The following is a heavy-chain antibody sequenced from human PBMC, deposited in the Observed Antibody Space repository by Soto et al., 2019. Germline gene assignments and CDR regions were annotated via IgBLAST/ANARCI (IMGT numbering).Heavy chain of an antibody. J-gene: IGHJ4*02. V-gene: IGHV3-30*03. CDR2: ISYDGSNK. CDR3: ATGYSGYDSHFDY. D-gene: IGHD5-12*01. Sequence: SLILSCAASGFTFSSYGMHWVRQAPGKGLEWVAVISYDGSNKYYADSVKGRFTISRDNSKNTLYLQMNSLRAEDTAVYYCATGYSGYDSHFDYWGQGTLVTGS. CDR1: GFTFSSYG.